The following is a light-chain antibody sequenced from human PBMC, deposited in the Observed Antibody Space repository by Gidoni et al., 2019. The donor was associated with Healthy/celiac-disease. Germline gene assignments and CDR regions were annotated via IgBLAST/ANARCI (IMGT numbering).Light chain of an antibody. Sequence: DIVMTQSPATLSVSPGERATLSCRASQSVSSNLAWYQQKPGQAPRLLIYGASTRATGIPARFSGSGSWTEVTLTISSLQSEDCSVYYLQQYNNWPPTFXQXTKVEIK. CDR1: QSVSSN. V-gene: IGKV3-15*01. J-gene: IGKJ1*01. CDR2: GAS. CDR3: QQYNNWPPT.